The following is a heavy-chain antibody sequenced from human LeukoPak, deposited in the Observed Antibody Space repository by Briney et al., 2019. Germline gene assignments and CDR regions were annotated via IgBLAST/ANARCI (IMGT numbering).Heavy chain of an antibody. J-gene: IGHJ4*02. CDR1: GYTFTGYY. CDR2: INPNSGGT. CDR3: ARTAPHYDFWSGYYGSLFDY. Sequence: GAPVKVSCKASGYTFTGYYMHWVRQAPGQGLEWMGWINPNSGGTNYAQKFQGRVTMTRDTSISTAYMELSRLRSDDTAVYYCARTAPHYDFWSGYYGSLFDYWGQGTLVTVSS. V-gene: IGHV1-2*02. D-gene: IGHD3-3*01.